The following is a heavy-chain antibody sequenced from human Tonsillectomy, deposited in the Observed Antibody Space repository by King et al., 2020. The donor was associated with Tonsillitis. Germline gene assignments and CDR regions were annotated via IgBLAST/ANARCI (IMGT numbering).Heavy chain of an antibody. CDR2: IYYSGGT. D-gene: IGHD2-21*02. J-gene: IGHJ4*02. V-gene: IGHV4-30-4*07. CDR1: GASMSRGGYP. Sequence: VQLQESGPGLVKPSQTLSLTCAVSGASMSRGGYPWSWVRQPPGKGLEWIGYIYYSGGTFYNPSLKSRVTISVDTSKNQFSLNLTSVTAADTAMYYCARLADCVGNCLRQWGQGTLVTVSS. CDR3: ARLADCVGNCLRQ.